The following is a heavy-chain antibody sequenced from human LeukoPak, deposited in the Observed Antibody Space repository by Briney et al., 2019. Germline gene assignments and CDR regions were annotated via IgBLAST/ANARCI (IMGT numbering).Heavy chain of an antibody. CDR2: ISSSSSTI. D-gene: IGHD3-16*01. V-gene: IGHV3-48*01. Sequence: GGSLRLSCAASGFTFSSYSMNWVRQAPGKGLEWVSYISSSSSTIYYADSVKGRFTISRDNAKNSLYLQMNSLRAEDTAVYYCARGVSKPGGGFDYWGQGTLVTVSS. J-gene: IGHJ4*02. CDR1: GFTFSSYS. CDR3: ARGVSKPGGGFDY.